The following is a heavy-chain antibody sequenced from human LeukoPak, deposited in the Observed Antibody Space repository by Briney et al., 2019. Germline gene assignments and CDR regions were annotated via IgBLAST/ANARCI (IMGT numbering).Heavy chain of an antibody. V-gene: IGHV3-43D*03. CDR2: ISWDGGST. D-gene: IGHD3-22*01. CDR1: GFTFDDYA. J-gene: IGHJ4*02. CDR3: AKSHSSGYYFDY. Sequence: GGSLRLSCAASGFTFDDYAMHWVRQAPGKGLEWVSLISWDGGSTYYADSVKGRFTISRDNSKNSLYLQMKSLRAEDTALYYCAKSHSSGYYFDYWGQGTLVTVSS.